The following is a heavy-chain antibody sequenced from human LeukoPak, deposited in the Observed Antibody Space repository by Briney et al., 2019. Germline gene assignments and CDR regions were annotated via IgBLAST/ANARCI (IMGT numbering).Heavy chain of an antibody. J-gene: IGHJ3*02. CDR2: IYYRGST. CDR1: GGSISSYY. V-gene: IGHV4-59*01. CDR3: ARDEGYDSSGYRHAAFDI. D-gene: IGHD3-22*01. Sequence: SETLSLTCTVSGGSISSYYWSWIRQPPGKGLEWIGYIYYRGSTNYNPCLKSRGTISVDTSKNQFSLKLSSVTAADTAVYYCARDEGYDSSGYRHAAFDIWGQGTMVTVSS.